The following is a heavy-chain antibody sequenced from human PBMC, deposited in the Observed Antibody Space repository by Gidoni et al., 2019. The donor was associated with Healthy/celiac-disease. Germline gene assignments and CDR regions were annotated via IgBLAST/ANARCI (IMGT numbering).Heavy chain of an antibody. D-gene: IGHD3-3*01. CDR3: ARDLASYYDFWSGYYAPLGYYGMDV. Sequence: EVQLVESGGGLVKPGGSLRLSCAASGFTFSSYSMNWVRQAPGKGLEWVSSISSSSSYIYYADSVKGRFTISRDNAKNSLYLQMNSLRAEDTAVYYCARDLASYYDFWSGYYAPLGYYGMDVWGQGTTVTVSS. V-gene: IGHV3-21*01. CDR2: ISSSSSYI. J-gene: IGHJ6*02. CDR1: GFTFSSYS.